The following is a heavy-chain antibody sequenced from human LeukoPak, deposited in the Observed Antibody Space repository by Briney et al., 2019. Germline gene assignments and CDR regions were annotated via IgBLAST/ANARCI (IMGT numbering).Heavy chain of an antibody. CDR1: GFTFSSYA. CDR3: AKDTSIGKYCTNGVCSPFDY. J-gene: IGHJ4*02. Sequence: GGSLRLSCAGSGFTFSSYAMSWVRQSPGRGLEWVSVISDSGDYTSYADSVRGRFTISRDNSRNTLYLQMISLRPEDTAVYYCAKDTSIGKYCTNGVCSPFDYWGQGTLVTVSS. V-gene: IGHV3-23*01. CDR2: ISDSGDYT. D-gene: IGHD2-8*01.